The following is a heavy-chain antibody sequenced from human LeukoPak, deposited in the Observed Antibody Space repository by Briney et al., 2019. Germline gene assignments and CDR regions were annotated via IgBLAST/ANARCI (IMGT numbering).Heavy chain of an antibody. D-gene: IGHD3-10*02. CDR3: ARGRKPSSGTAIYSGNWFDP. Sequence: GASVKVSCKASGYTFTGYYMHWMPQAPGQGLEWMGWINPNSGGTNYAQKFQGRVTMTRDTSISTAYMELSRLRSDDTAVYYCARGRKPSSGTAIYSGNWFDPWGQGTLVTVSS. CDR1: GYTFTGYY. J-gene: IGHJ5*02. CDR2: INPNSGGT. V-gene: IGHV1-2*02.